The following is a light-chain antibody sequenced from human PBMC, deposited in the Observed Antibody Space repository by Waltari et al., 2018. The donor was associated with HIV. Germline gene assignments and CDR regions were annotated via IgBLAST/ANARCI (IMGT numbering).Light chain of an antibody. CDR2: EVS. Sequence: QSVLTQPGSVSASPGQSITITCTGTSRDLGGYNYFSWYQQYPGTVPKFLISEVSDRPSGVSSRFKGSKSGNTASLTISGLHSDDEAVYYCASYTTSHTVIFGGGTQLTVL. CDR1: SRDLGGYNY. V-gene: IGLV2-14*01. CDR3: ASYTTSHTVI. J-gene: IGLJ2*01.